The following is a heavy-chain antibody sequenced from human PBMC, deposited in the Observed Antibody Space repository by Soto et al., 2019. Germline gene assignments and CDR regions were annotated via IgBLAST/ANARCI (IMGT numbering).Heavy chain of an antibody. CDR1: GFTISSYA. D-gene: IGHD1-1*01. Sequence: GSLRLSCAASGFTISSYAMHWVRQAPGKGLEWVAVISYDGSNKYYADSVKGRFTISRDNSKNTLYLQMNSLRAEDTAVYYCARDGFSTGLERWGQGTLVTVSS. J-gene: IGHJ4*02. CDR2: ISYDGSNK. CDR3: ARDGFSTGLER. V-gene: IGHV3-30-3*01.